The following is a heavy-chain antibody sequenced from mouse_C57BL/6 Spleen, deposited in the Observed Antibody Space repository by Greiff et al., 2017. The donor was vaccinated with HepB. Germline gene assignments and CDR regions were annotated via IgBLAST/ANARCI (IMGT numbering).Heavy chain of an antibody. D-gene: IGHD1-1*01. J-gene: IGHJ2*01. V-gene: IGHV1-82*01. CDR2: IYPGDGDT. Sequence: VQLQQSGPELVKPGASVKISCKASGYAFSSSWMNWVKQRPGKGLEWIGRIYPGDGDTNYNGKFKGKATLTADKSSSTAYMQLSSLTSEDSAVYFCARLNPHYYGSSYYFDYWGQGTTLTVSS. CDR1: GYAFSSSW. CDR3: ARLNPHYYGSSYYFDY.